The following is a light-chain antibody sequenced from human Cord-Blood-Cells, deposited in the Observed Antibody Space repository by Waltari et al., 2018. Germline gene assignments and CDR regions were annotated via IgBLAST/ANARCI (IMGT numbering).Light chain of an antibody. CDR3: SSYTSSSTLV. V-gene: IGLV2-14*01. CDR1: SSDVGGYNY. J-gene: IGLJ1*01. Sequence: QSALTPPASVSGSPGQSITISCTGASSDVGGYNYVPCYQQHPGKAPKLMIYEVSNRPSGVSNRFSGSKSGNTASLTISGLQAEDEADYYCSSYTSSSTLVFGTGTKVTVL. CDR2: EVS.